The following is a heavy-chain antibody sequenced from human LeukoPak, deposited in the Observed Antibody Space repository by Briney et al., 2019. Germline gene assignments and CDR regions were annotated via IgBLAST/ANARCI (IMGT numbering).Heavy chain of an antibody. CDR1: GYTFTIYY. CDR3: ARDYCSSTSCLFDY. CDR2: INPNSGDT. Sequence: GASVNVSCKASGYTFTIYYMHWVRQAPGQGLEWMGRINPNSGDTNYAQKFQGRVTMTRDTSISTAYMELSRLRSDDTAVYYCARDYCSSTSCLFDYWGQGTLVTVSS. J-gene: IGHJ4*02. V-gene: IGHV1-2*06. D-gene: IGHD2-2*01.